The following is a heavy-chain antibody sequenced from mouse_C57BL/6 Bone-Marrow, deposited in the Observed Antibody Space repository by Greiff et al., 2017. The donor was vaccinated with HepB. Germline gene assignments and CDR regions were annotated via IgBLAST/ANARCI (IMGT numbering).Heavy chain of an antibody. CDR1: GFTFNTYA. J-gene: IGHJ4*01. Sequence: EVMLVESGGGLVQPKGSLKLSCAASGFTFNTYAMHWVCQAPGKGLEWVARIRSKSSNYATYYADSVKDRFTISRDYSQSMLYLQIINLKTEDTAMYYRVRASIYYGNYERDMDYWGQGTSVTVSS. D-gene: IGHD2-1*01. CDR2: IRSKSSNYAT. CDR3: VRASIYYGNYERDMDY. V-gene: IGHV10-3*01.